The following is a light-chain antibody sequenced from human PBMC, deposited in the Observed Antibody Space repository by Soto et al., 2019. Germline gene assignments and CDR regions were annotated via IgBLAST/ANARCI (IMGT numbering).Light chain of an antibody. CDR1: QSVSSN. V-gene: IGKV3-15*01. CDR2: GAS. Sequence: EIVITQSPATLSVSPGERATLSCRASQSVSSNLAWYQQKPGQAPRLLIYGASTRATGIPARFSGSGSGTEFTLTISSLQSEDFAVYYCQQYGSSGTFGQGTKVDI. CDR3: QQYGSSGT. J-gene: IGKJ1*01.